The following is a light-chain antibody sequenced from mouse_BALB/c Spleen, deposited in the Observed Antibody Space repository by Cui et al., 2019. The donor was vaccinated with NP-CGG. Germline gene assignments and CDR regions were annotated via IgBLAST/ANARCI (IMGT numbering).Light chain of an antibody. CDR2: CTH. CDR1: TWAGTTRYQ. CDR3: ALWYSNQWV. Sequence: QAVVTPESALTTSPGETVTLTCPSSTWAGTTRYQSNWVQEKPGHLINCLKSCTHNRTPGVPSRFSGSLVGDKASLTNTGAQTEDGAIYFCALWYSNQWVFGGGTKLTVL. J-gene: IGLJ1*01. V-gene: IGLV1*01.